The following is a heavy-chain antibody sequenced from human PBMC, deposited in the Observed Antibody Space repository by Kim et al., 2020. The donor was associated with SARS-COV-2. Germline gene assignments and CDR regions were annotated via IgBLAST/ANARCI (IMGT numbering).Heavy chain of an antibody. CDR3: ARDYGVVEAWFDP. CDR2: IYYSGST. V-gene: IGHV4-30-4*01. J-gene: IGHJ5*02. D-gene: IGHD3-3*01. Sequence: SETLSLTCTVSGGSISSGDYYWSWIRQPPGKGLEWIGYIYYSGSTYYNPSLKSRVTISVDTSKNQFSLKLSSVTAADTAVYYCARDYGVVEAWFDPWGQGTLVTVSS. CDR1: GGSISSGDYY.